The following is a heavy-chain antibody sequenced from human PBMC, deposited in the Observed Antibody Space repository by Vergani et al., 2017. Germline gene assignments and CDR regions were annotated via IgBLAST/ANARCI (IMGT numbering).Heavy chain of an antibody. CDR2: IYTSGAT. CDR3: ARDGGEYDKDALDV. D-gene: IGHD2-21*01. CDR1: GGSISNYY. Sequence: QLHLQESGPGLVKPSETLSLTCTVSGGSISNYYWSWIRQPAGKGLEWIGRIYTSGATNYNPSLRSRAIMSVDASKKQFSLKLTSVTAADTAVYYCARDGGEYDKDALDVWGQGTKVTVTS. J-gene: IGHJ3*01. V-gene: IGHV4-4*07.